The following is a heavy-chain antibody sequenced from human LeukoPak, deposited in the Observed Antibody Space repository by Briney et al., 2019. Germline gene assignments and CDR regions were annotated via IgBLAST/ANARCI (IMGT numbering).Heavy chain of an antibody. CDR3: ARVDDDFSSGAYFDY. D-gene: IGHD3-3*01. J-gene: IGHJ4*02. V-gene: IGHV4-4*02. Sequence: SGTLSLTFAVSGGSISSSNWWSWVRQPPGKGLEWIGEIYHSGSTNYNPSLKSRVTISVDKSKNQFSLKLSSVTAADTAVYYCARVDDDFSSGAYFDYWGQGTLVTVSS. CDR2: IYHSGST. CDR1: GGSISSSNW.